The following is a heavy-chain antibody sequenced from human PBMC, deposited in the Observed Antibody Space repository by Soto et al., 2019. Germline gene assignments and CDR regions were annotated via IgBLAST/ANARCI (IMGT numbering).Heavy chain of an antibody. V-gene: IGHV4-31*03. CDR3: ARGAPRGRRLPTYPHY. CDR1: GDSITGGVYY. CDR2: VYYTGTT. J-gene: IGHJ4*02. Sequence: PSETLSLTCTVSGDSITGGVYYWNWVRHLPGKGLEWIGCVYYTGTTYYNPSLKSRITISIDSSKNQFSLTLSSVTAADTALYICARGAPRGRRLPTYPHYWGQGTLVNVSS. D-gene: IGHD2-15*01.